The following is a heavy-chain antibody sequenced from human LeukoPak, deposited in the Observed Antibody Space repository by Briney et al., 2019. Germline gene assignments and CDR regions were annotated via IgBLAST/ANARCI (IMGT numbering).Heavy chain of an antibody. CDR1: GYTLTNYY. Sequence: ASVKISCKASGYTLTNYYMHWVRQAPGQGLEWMGWISAYNGNTNYAQKLQGRVTMTTDTSTSTAYMELRSLRSDDTAVYYCARALNMVEGWFDPWGQGTLVTVSS. J-gene: IGHJ5*02. V-gene: IGHV1-18*04. CDR2: ISAYNGNT. D-gene: IGHD1/OR15-1a*01. CDR3: ARALNMVEGWFDP.